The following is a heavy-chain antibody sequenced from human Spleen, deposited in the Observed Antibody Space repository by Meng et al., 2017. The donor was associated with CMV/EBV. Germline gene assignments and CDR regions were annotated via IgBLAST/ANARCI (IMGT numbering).Heavy chain of an antibody. V-gene: IGHV1-2*02. Sequence: ASVKVSCKASGYTFTDYYIHWVRQAPGQGLEWMGWINPKSGGTHYTQKFQDRVTMTRDTSISTAYMELSSLRSEDTAVYYCARGLSVPAATYYFDYWGQGTLVTVSS. CDR1: GYTFTDYY. CDR3: ARGLSVPAATYYFDY. J-gene: IGHJ4*02. CDR2: INPKSGGT. D-gene: IGHD2-2*01.